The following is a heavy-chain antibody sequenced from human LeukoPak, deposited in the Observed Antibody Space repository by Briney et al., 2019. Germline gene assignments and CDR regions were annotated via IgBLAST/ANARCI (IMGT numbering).Heavy chain of an antibody. D-gene: IGHD2-2*01. V-gene: IGHV3-53*01. CDR3: ARGGYCSSTSCYYFDY. CDR1: GFTFSSNY. CDR2: IYSGGST. J-gene: IGHJ4*02. Sequence: GGSLRLSCAASGFTFSSNYMSWVRQAPGKGLEWVSIIYSGGSTYYADSVTGRFTISRDNSRNTLFLQMNSLRAEDTAVYYCARGGYCSSTSCYYFDYWGQGTLVTVSS.